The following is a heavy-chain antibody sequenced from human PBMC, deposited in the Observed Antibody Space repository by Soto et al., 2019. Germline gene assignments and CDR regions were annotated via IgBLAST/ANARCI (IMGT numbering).Heavy chain of an antibody. CDR3: ARAPFPGVVVPKTMPPYEYYFYC. D-gene: IGHD2-15*01. Sequence: SETRSLTCTVSGGSISSSSYYWGWIRQPPGKGLEWIGSIYYSGSTYYNPSLKSRVTISVDTSKNHFSLKLSSVTAADTAVYYCARAPFPGVVVPKTMPPYEYYFYCWGQGTLVTVSS. CDR2: IYYSGST. V-gene: IGHV4-39*02. J-gene: IGHJ4*02. CDR1: GGSISSSSYY.